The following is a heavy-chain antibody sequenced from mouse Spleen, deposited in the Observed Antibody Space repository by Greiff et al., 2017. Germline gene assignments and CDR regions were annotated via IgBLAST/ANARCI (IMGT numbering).Heavy chain of an antibody. V-gene: IGHV1-81*01. Sequence: VQRVESGAELARPGASVKLSCKASGYTFTSYGISWVKQRTGQGLEWIGEIYPRSGNTYYNEKFKGKATLTADKSSSTAYMELRSLTSEDSAVYFCARWQGITTATGAMDYWGQGTSVTVSS. CDR3: ARWQGITTATGAMDY. D-gene: IGHD1-2*01. CDR2: IYPRSGNT. CDR1: GYTFTSYG. J-gene: IGHJ4*01.